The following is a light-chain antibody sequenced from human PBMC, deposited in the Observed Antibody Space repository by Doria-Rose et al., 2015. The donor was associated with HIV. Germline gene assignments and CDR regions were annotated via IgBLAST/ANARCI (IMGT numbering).Light chain of an antibody. CDR3: HSRDSSGDHRV. CDR1: SLRTYY. V-gene: IGLV3-19*01. J-gene: IGLJ1*01. Sequence: SSELSQDPAVSVALGQTVRITCQGDSLRTYYASWYQQRPGQAPILVIYAKNNRPSGIPDRFSGSSSGDTVSLTITGAQAEDEADYYCHSRDSSGDHRVFGPGTKVTVL. CDR2: AKN.